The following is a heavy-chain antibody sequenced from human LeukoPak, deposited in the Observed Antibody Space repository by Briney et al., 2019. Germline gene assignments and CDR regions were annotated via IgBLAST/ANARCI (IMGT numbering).Heavy chain of an antibody. V-gene: IGHV4-39*07. J-gene: IGHJ4*02. CDR1: GGSVSSFIYY. Sequence: SETLSLTCTVSGGSVSSFIYYWGWIRQPPGRGLEWIGTIYYSGSTYYNPSLKSRVTISTDTSKNQFSLNLRSVTAADTAVYYCARVRGDSPYSFDYWGQGTLVTVSS. CDR3: ARVRGDSPYSFDY. D-gene: IGHD2-21*02. CDR2: IYYSGST.